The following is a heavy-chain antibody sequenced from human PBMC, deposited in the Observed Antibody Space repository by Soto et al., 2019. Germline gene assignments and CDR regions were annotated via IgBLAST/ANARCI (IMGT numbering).Heavy chain of an antibody. D-gene: IGHD5-12*01. V-gene: IGHV4-59*01. J-gene: IGHJ4*02. CDR3: ARDRTRGYSGYDSGFDY. CDR1: GGSISSYY. Sequence: SETLSLTCTVSGGSISSYYWSWIRQPPGKGLEWIGYIYYSGSTNYNPSLKSRVTISVDTSKNQFSLKLSSVTAADTAVYYCARDRTRGYSGYDSGFDYWGQGTLVTVSS. CDR2: IYYSGST.